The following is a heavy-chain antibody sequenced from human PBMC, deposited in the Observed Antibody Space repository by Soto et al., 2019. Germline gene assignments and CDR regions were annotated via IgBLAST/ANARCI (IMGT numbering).Heavy chain of an antibody. Sequence: GGSLRLSCAASGFTFTRYSMNWVRQAPGKGLECVSSISSTTNYIYYADSMKGRFTVSRDNAKNSVYLEMNSLSAEDTAVYYCARESEDLTSNFDYWGQGTLVTVYS. J-gene: IGHJ4*02. V-gene: IGHV3-21*01. CDR2: ISSTTNYI. CDR3: ARESEDLTSNFDY. CDR1: GFTFTRYS.